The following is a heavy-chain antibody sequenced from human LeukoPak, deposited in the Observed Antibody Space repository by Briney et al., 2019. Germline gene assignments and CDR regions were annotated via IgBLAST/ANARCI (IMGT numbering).Heavy chain of an antibody. V-gene: IGHV3-21*01. D-gene: IGHD3-10*01. CDR1: GFTFSSYS. Sequence: GGSLRLSCAASGFTFSSYSMNWVRQAPGKGLEWVSSISSSSSYIYYADSVKGRFTISRDNAKNSLYLQMNSLRAEDTAVYYCAREIKHYYHFDCWGQGTLVTVSS. J-gene: IGHJ4*02. CDR3: AREIKHYYHFDC. CDR2: ISSSSSYI.